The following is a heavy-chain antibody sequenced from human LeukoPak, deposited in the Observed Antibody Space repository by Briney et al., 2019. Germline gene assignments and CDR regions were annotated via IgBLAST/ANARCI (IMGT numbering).Heavy chain of an antibody. CDR2: ISYDGSNK. CDR1: GFTFSSYA. D-gene: IGHD3-22*01. J-gene: IGHJ4*02. V-gene: IGHV3-30-3*01. Sequence: PGGSLRLSCAASGFTFSSYAMHWVRQAPGKGLEWVAVISYDGSNKYYADSVKGRFTISRDNSKNTLYLQMSSLRAEDTAVYYCARDTSYYYDSSGCFDYWGQGTLVTVSS. CDR3: ARDTSYYYDSSGCFDY.